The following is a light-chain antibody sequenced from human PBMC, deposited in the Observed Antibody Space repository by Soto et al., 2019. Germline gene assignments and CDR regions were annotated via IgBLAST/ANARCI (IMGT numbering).Light chain of an antibody. CDR3: QQAKSFPVS. CDR1: QSISSW. J-gene: IGKJ5*01. Sequence: DIQMTQSPSTLSASVGDIVTSACRAIQSISSWLAWYQQKPGKVPKLLIYAASILQSGVPSRFSGSGSGTDFTLTINNLQPEDFATYYCQQAKSFPVSFGQGTRLAIK. V-gene: IGKV1-12*01. CDR2: AAS.